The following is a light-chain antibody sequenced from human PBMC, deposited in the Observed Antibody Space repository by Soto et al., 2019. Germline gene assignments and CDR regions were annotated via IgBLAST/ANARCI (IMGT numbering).Light chain of an antibody. CDR2: AAS. V-gene: IGKV3-20*01. CDR3: QQYDTSPRT. Sequence: DIVLTQSPGTLSLSPGDRATLSCRASQNLGSGYLAWYQQKPGQAPRILIYAASSGATGIPDRFSGSGSGTDFSLTISRLEPEDFAVYYCQQYDTSPRTFGQGTK. CDR1: QNLGSGY. J-gene: IGKJ1*01.